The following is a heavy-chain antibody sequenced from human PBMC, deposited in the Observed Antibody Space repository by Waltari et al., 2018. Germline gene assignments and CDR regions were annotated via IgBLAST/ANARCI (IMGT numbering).Heavy chain of an antibody. D-gene: IGHD3-3*01. J-gene: IGHJ4*02. Sequence: QVQLQQWGAGLLKPSETLSLTCAVYGGSFSGYYWSWIRQPPGKGLEWIGEINHSGSTNYNPSLKSRVTISVDTSKNQFSLKLSSVTAADTAVYYCAREPYYDFWSAFYYFDYWGQGTLVTVSS. V-gene: IGHV4-34*01. CDR3: AREPYYDFWSAFYYFDY. CDR2: INHSGST. CDR1: GGSFSGYY.